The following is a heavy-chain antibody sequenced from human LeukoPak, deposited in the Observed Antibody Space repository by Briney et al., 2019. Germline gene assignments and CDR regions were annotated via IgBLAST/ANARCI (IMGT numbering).Heavy chain of an antibody. CDR1: GGSISSSNW. CDR2: IYHSGST. CDR3: AAAAVAVDY. J-gene: IGHJ4*02. V-gene: IGHV4-4*02. Sequence: PSGTLSLTCAVSGGSISSSNWWSWIRQPPGKGLEWIGEIYHSGSTNYSPSLKSRITISVDKSKNHFSLKLTSVTAADTAIYYCAAAAVAVDYWGQGTLVTVSS. D-gene: IGHD6-19*01.